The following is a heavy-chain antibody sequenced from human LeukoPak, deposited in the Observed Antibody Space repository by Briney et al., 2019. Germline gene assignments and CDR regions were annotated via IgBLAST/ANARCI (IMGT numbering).Heavy chain of an antibody. CDR3: ARGYYYHTSGYWGIDY. J-gene: IGHJ4*02. CDR2: IWYDGGNK. V-gene: IGHV3-33*01. Sequence: GGSLRLSCAASGFTFSDYGMRWVRQAPGKELEWVALIWYDGGNKYYADSVKRRYTISRDNSKNTLYLQMNSLRAEDTAVYYCARGYYYHTSGYWGIDYWGQGTLVTVSS. D-gene: IGHD3-22*01. CDR1: GFTFSDYG.